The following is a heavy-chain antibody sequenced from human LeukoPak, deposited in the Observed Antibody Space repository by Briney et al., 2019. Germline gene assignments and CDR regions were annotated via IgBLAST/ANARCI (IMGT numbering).Heavy chain of an antibody. J-gene: IGHJ4*02. CDR1: GFTFSSSA. CDR3: AKGSYYDSSGSFYFDY. Sequence: GGSLGLSCAASGFTFSSSAMSWVRQAPGKGLEWVSGISGSGDNTYYADSVKGRFTISRDNSKNTLYVQVNSLGTEDTAAYYCAKGSYYDSSGSFYFDYWGQGTLVTVSS. D-gene: IGHD3-22*01. V-gene: IGHV3-23*01. CDR2: ISGSGDNT.